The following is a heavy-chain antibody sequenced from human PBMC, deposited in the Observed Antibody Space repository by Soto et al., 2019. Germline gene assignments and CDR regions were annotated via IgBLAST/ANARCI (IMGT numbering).Heavy chain of an antibody. Sequence: DVQLLQSGGGLVQPGGSLTLSCAASRFIFSDYAMNWVRQAPGKGLEWVSSIGGSNTDRYYADSVKGRFIISRDNSKNTMYLQMNSLRDDDTAVYYCEKDAFSYNEKCDWFDSWGQGTLVTVSS. J-gene: IGHJ5*01. CDR1: RFIFSDYA. D-gene: IGHD3-3*02. V-gene: IGHV3-23*01. CDR3: EKDAFSYNEKCDWFDS. CDR2: IGGSNTDR.